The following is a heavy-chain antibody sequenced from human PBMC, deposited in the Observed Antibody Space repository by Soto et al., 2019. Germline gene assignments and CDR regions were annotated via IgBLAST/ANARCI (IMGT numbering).Heavy chain of an antibody. CDR1: GGSISSYY. Sequence: PSETLSLTCTVSGGSISSYYWSWIRQPPGKGLEWIGYIYYSGSTNYNPSLKSRVTISLDTSKNQFSLKLSSVTAADMAVYYCARTEYSSSFLFDYWGQGTLVTVSS. J-gene: IGHJ4*02. D-gene: IGHD6-6*01. CDR2: IYYSGST. CDR3: ARTEYSSSFLFDY. V-gene: IGHV4-59*01.